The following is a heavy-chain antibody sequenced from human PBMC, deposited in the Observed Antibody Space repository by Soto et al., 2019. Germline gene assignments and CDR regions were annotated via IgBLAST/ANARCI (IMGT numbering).Heavy chain of an antibody. J-gene: IGHJ4*02. CDR1: GDSVSSHY. Sequence: SETLSLTCTVSGDSVSSHYWSWIRQPSGKGLEWLGRLYNDERTNYNPSLKSRVTMSMDTSKNQFSLKLTSVTAADSAVYFCAREPLAHSYFDFWGQGILVTVSS. V-gene: IGHV4-4*07. CDR2: LYNDERT. CDR3: AREPLAHSYFDF.